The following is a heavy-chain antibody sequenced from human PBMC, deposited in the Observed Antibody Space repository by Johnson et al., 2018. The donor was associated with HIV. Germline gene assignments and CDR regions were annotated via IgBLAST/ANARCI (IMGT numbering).Heavy chain of an antibody. Sequence: QVQLVESGGGLVKPGGSLRLSCAASGFTFSSYGMHWVRQAPGKGLEWVAVISYDGSNKYYADSVKGRFTISRDNSKNTLYLQMNSLRAEDTAVYYCAKDLGGYSSGWYGDAFDIWGQGTMVTVSS. CDR3: AKDLGGYSSGWYGDAFDI. D-gene: IGHD6-19*01. CDR1: GFTFSSYG. J-gene: IGHJ3*02. CDR2: ISYDGSNK. V-gene: IGHV3-30*18.